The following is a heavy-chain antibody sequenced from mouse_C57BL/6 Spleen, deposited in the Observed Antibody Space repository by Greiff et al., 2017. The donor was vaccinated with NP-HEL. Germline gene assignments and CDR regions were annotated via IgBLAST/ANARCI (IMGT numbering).Heavy chain of an antibody. CDR2: IYPGDGDT. Sequence: VKLMESGPELVKPGASVKISCKASGYAFSSSWMNWVKQRPGKGLEWIGRIYPGDGDTNYNGKFKGKATLTADKSSSTAYMQLSSLTSEDSAVYFCAREYYYGSSSYWYFDVWGTGTTVTVSS. CDR3: AREYYYGSSSYWYFDV. J-gene: IGHJ1*03. D-gene: IGHD1-1*01. CDR1: GYAFSSSW. V-gene: IGHV1-82*01.